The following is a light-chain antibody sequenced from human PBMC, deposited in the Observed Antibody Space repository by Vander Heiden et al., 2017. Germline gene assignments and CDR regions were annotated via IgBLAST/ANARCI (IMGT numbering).Light chain of an antibody. CDR1: SSDVGGYNY. Sequence: QSALTQPRPVSGSPGQSVPISCTGTSSDVGGYNYVSWYQQHPGKAPKLMINDVNKRPSGVPDRFSGFKSGNTASLTIFGLQAEDEADYYCCSYAGTYSWVFGGGTKLTVL. CDR2: DVN. V-gene: IGLV2-11*01. CDR3: CSYAGTYSWV. J-gene: IGLJ3*02.